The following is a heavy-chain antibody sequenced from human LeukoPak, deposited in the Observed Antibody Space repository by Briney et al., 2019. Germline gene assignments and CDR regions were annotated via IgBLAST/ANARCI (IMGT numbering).Heavy chain of an antibody. CDR3: ARDWAYGSGSYRGY. D-gene: IGHD3-10*01. CDR2: IYSGGSA. J-gene: IGHJ4*02. Sequence: GGSLRLSCAASGFTVSSNYMSWVRQAPGKGLEWVSVIYSGGSAYYADSVKGRFTISRDNSKNTLYLQMNSLRAEDTAVYYCARDWAYGSGSYRGYWGQGTLVTVSS. V-gene: IGHV3-66*01. CDR1: GFTVSSNY.